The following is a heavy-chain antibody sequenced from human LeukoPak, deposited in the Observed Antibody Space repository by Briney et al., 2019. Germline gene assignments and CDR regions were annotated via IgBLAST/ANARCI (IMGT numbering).Heavy chain of an antibody. CDR1: GFTFSSYG. CDR3: VKGGYSYGYGLYFDY. V-gene: IGHV3-30*18. D-gene: IGHD5-18*01. J-gene: IGHJ4*02. Sequence: GGSLRLSCAASGFTFSSYGMHWVRQAPGKGLEWVAVISYDGSNKYYADSVKGRFTISRDNSKNTLYLQMNSLRAEDTAVYYCVKGGYSYGYGLYFDYWGQGTLVTVSS. CDR2: ISYDGSNK.